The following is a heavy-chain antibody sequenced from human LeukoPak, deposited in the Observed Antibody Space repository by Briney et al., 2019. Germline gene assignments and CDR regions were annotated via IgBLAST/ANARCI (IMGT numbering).Heavy chain of an antibody. CDR3: ARDGYDILTGYSNWFDP. CDR1: GYTFTSYD. J-gene: IGHJ5*02. CDR2: MNPNSGNT. D-gene: IGHD3-9*01. Sequence: ASVKVSCKASGYTFTSYDINWVRQATGQGLEWMGWMNPNSGNTGYAQKFQGRVTMTRNTSISTAYMELSRLRSDDTAVYYCARDGYDILTGYSNWFDPWGQGTLVTVSS. V-gene: IGHV1-8*01.